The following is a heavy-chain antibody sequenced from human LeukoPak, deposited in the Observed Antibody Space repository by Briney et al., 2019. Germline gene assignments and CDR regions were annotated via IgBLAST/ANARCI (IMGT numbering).Heavy chain of an antibody. CDR2: ISGSGGST. J-gene: IGHJ6*03. Sequence: GGSLRLSCAASGFSFSSYGMHWVRQAPGKGLEWVSAISGSGGSTYYADSVKGRFTISRDNSKNTLYLQMNSLRAEDTAVYYCAKDGMVRGVIGVFYYYYMDVWGKGTTVTISS. CDR1: GFSFSSYG. CDR3: AKDGMVRGVIGVFYYYYMDV. V-gene: IGHV3-23*01. D-gene: IGHD3-10*01.